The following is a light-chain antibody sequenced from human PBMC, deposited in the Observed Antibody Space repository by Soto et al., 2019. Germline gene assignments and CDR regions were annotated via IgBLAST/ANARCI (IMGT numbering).Light chain of an antibody. V-gene: IGLV2-18*02. CDR2: EVN. J-gene: IGLJ1*01. CDR1: SSDVGSYNR. CDR3: SSYTNINTRACV. Sequence: QSALTQPPSVSGSPGQSVTISCTGTSSDVGSYNRLSWYQQPPGTAPKLIMYEVNTRPSGVPDRFSGSKSGSTASLTISGLQAEDEAEYYCSSYTNINTRACVFGTGTKVTVL.